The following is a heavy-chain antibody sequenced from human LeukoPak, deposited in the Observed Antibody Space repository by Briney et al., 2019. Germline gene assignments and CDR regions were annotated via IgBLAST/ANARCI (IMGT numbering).Heavy chain of an antibody. CDR1: GYTFTDYY. CDR2: VDPEDGET. Sequence: ASVKISCKVSGYTFTDYYMHWVQQAPGKGLEWMGLVDPEDGETIYAEKFQGRVTITADTSTDTAYMELSSLRSEDPAVYYCATALAAAGFDYWGQGTLVTVSS. V-gene: IGHV1-69-2*01. D-gene: IGHD6-13*01. CDR3: ATALAAAGFDY. J-gene: IGHJ4*02.